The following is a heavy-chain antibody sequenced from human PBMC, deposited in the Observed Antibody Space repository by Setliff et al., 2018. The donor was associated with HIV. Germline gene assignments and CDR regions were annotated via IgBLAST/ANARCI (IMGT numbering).Heavy chain of an antibody. CDR1: GASISSGGYY. CDR2: ILDSGST. Sequence: SETLSLTCTVSGASISSGGYYWNWIRQLPGKGLKWIGYILDSGSTYYNPSLRGRLSMSIDTSANQFSVELTSVTAADTALYFCARVPNWGSAPFAYDVWGLGTMVTVSS. J-gene: IGHJ3*01. D-gene: IGHD7-27*01. V-gene: IGHV4-31*03. CDR3: ARVPNWGSAPFAYDV.